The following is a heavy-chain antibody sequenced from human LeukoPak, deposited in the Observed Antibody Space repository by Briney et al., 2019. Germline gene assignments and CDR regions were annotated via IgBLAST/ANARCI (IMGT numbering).Heavy chain of an antibody. CDR2: IIPIFGTA. D-gene: IGHD2-15*01. CDR3: ASDRTGYCSGGSCYWRYYYYYMDV. CDR1: GGTFSSYA. V-gene: IGHV1-69*06. J-gene: IGHJ6*03. Sequence: ASVKVSCKASGGTFSSYAISWVRQAPGQGLEWMGGIIPIFGTANYAQKFQGRVTITADKSTSTAYMELSSLRSEDTAVYYCASDRTGYCSGGSCYWRYYYYYMDVWGKGTTVTVS.